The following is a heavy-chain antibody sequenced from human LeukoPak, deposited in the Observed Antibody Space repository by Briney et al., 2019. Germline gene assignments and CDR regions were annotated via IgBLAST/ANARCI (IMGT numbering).Heavy chain of an antibody. Sequence: GESLKTSCKGSGYSSTSYWIGWVRQMPGKGLEWMGIIYPGDSDTRYSPSFQGQVTISADKSISTAYLQWSSLKASGTAMYYCARAADYYFDYWGQGTLVTVSS. CDR2: IYPGDSDT. D-gene: IGHD6-13*01. V-gene: IGHV5-51*01. CDR3: ARAADYYFDY. J-gene: IGHJ4*02. CDR1: GYSSTSYW.